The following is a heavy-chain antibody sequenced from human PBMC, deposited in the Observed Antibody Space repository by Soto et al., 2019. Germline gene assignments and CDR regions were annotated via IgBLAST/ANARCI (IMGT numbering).Heavy chain of an antibody. CDR1: GFSFRSSNEV. V-gene: IGHV2-5*01. J-gene: IGHJ4*02. CDR3: AHGILKWSGYFDYFDF. D-gene: IGHD3-3*01. Sequence: ITLKESGPTVLKPTQTLTLTCTFSGFSFRSSNEVVAWIRQPPGQPLEWLALILWKDDKRYSPSMKSRLTITKDTAKSLVVLTMTGMGPVDTATYYCAHGILKWSGYFDYFDFWGQGSLVTVSS. CDR2: ILWKDDK.